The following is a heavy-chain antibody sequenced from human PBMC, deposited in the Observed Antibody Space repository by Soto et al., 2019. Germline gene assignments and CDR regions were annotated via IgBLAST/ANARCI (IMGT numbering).Heavy chain of an antibody. CDR1: GFFFSSYT. CDR2: FSATSENT. V-gene: IGHV3-23*01. CDR3: AKARDQQWVRLPCVY. J-gene: IGHJ4*02. D-gene: IGHD6-19*01. Sequence: EVQLLESGGGLVQPGGSLRLSCVGSGFFFSSYTMTWVRQAPGKGLEWVSSFSATSENTYYADSVRGRFTISRDNSKNTRFLQMNSLTAEDTAMYYCAKARDQQWVRLPCVYWGQGILVIVSS.